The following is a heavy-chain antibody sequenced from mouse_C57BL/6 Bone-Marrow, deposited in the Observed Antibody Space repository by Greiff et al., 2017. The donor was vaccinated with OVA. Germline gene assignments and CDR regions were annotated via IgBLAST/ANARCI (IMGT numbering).Heavy chain of an antibody. Sequence: QVQLQQSGAELARPGASVKLSCKASGYTFTSYGISWVKQRTGQGLEWIGEIYPRSGNTYYNEKFKGKATLTADKSSSTAYMELRSLTSEDSAVYFCATYYYGSSLHWYFDVWGTGTTVTVSS. CDR3: ATYYYGSSLHWYFDV. CDR2: IYPRSGNT. CDR1: GYTFTSYG. J-gene: IGHJ1*03. V-gene: IGHV1-81*01. D-gene: IGHD1-1*01.